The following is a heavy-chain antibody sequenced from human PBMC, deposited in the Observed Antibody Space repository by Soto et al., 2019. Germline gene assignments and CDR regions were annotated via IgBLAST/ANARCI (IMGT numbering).Heavy chain of an antibody. V-gene: IGHV3-23*01. D-gene: IGHD3-3*01. Sequence: WWSLRLSCSASAINFRSYAMSWLRQAPGKGLEWVSAVGGSGSDTYYADSVKGRFTISRDDSKNTLYLHMSSLRAEDTAIYYCAKRQSFDFWSGYLPFFDYWGQGTPVTVSS. CDR3: AKRQSFDFWSGYLPFFDY. CDR1: AINFRSYA. J-gene: IGHJ4*02. CDR2: VGGSGSDT.